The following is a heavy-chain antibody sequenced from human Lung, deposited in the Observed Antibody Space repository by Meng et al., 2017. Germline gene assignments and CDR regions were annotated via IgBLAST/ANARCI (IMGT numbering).Heavy chain of an antibody. Sequence: QVQLQESGPGLVKPSQTLSLTCTVSDGSISSSNYYWSWIRQPPGKGLEWSGHIYNSGSTYYNPSLKSRITISVDTSKNQFSLKLSSVTAADTAVYYCARGQKGYFDLWGRGTLVTVSS. CDR2: IYNSGST. CDR1: DGSISSSNYY. J-gene: IGHJ2*01. V-gene: IGHV4-30-4*01. CDR3: ARGQKGYFDL.